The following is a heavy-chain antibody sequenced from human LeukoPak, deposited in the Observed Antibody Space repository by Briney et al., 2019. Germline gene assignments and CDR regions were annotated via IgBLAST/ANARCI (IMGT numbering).Heavy chain of an antibody. D-gene: IGHD3-10*01. V-gene: IGHV4-34*01. CDR3: ARGGPYLLWFGESTGGFDY. Sequence: SETLSLTCAVYGGSFSGYYWSWIRQPPGKGLEWIGEINHSGSTNYNPSLKSRVTISVDTSKNQFSLKLSSVTAADTAVYYCARGGPYLLWFGESTGGFDYWGQGTLVTVSS. CDR1: GGSFSGYY. J-gene: IGHJ4*02. CDR2: INHSGST.